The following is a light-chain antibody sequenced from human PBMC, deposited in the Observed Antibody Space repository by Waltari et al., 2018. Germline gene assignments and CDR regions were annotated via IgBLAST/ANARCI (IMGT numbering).Light chain of an antibody. Sequence: QSTLTQPPSASGSPGQSVTISCTATSSDIGDYDFVSWYQQHPSQAPKLLIFEVSKRPFGVPDSVSGSKSGTTSSLTVSGLQAEEEADDDCSAHAAGNKVGFGGGTKLTVL. CDR1: SSDIGDYDF. CDR2: EVS. CDR3: SAHAAGNKVG. J-gene: IGLJ2*01. V-gene: IGLV2-8*01.